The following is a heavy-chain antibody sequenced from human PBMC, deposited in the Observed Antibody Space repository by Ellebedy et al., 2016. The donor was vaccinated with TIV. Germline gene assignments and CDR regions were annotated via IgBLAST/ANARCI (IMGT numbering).Heavy chain of an antibody. CDR2: IYYSGST. V-gene: IGHV4-59*12. CDR1: GGSISNYY. Sequence: SETLSLTCTVSGGSISNYYWSWIRQPPGKGLEWIGYIYYSGSTNYNPSLKSRVTISVDTSKNQFSLKLSSVTAADTAVYYCARDTSGLNAFDIWGQGTMVTVSS. J-gene: IGHJ3*02. CDR3: ARDTSGLNAFDI. D-gene: IGHD3-22*01.